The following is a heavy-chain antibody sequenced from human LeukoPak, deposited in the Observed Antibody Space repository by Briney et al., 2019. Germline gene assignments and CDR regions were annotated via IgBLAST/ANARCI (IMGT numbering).Heavy chain of an antibody. Sequence: AETLSLTCTVSGDSVSSSYWNWIRQPPGKGLEWIGYIYYSGSANYNPSLKSRVTISVDTSKNQFSLKLSSVTAADTAVYYCARGVKAETWGQGTLVTVSS. D-gene: IGHD2-15*01. V-gene: IGHV4-59*02. J-gene: IGHJ5*02. CDR1: GDSVSSSY. CDR2: IYYSGSA. CDR3: ARGVKAET.